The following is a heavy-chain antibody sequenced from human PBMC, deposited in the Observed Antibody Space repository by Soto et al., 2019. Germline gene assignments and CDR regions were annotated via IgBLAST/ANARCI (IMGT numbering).Heavy chain of an antibody. Sequence: SETLSLTCAVSCGSFRGYFWSWIRHSPDKGLEWIGEINDRGSTYYNPSFKSRLTISVDTSERQISLRLTSVTAADSAVYYCQGGDFWGQGTRVTVSS. CDR3: QGGDF. J-gene: IGHJ4*02. CDR2: INDRGST. V-gene: IGHV4-34*01. D-gene: IGHD3-16*01. CDR1: CGSFRGYF.